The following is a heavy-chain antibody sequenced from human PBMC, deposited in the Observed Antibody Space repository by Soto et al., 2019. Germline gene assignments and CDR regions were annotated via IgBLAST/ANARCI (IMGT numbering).Heavy chain of an antibody. J-gene: IGHJ4*02. CDR3: ARDAAVPGESDRFDY. Sequence: PSETLSLTCDVSGDSVTSNVWWSCVRQPPGKGLEWIGEAYHNGLTDYNPSLKSRVTMSVDTSKNEFSLKLTSLTAADTAIYYCARDAAVPGESDRFDYWGQGTLVTVSS. CDR2: AYHNGLT. V-gene: IGHV4-4*02. D-gene: IGHD6-19*01. CDR1: GDSVTSNVW.